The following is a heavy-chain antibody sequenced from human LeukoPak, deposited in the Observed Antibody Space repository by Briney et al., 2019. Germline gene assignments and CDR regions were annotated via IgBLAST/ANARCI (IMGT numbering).Heavy chain of an antibody. CDR3: AKDQTYYYDSSGQWDPYYFDY. CDR2: ISYDGSNK. V-gene: IGHV3-30*18. CDR1: GFTFSSYG. D-gene: IGHD3-22*01. J-gene: IGHJ4*02. Sequence: GGSLRLSCAASGFTFSSYGMHWVRQAPGKGLEWVAVISYDGSNKYYVDSVKGRFTISRDNSKNTLYLQMNSLRAEDTAVYYCAKDQTYYYDSSGQWDPYYFDYWGQGTLVTVSS.